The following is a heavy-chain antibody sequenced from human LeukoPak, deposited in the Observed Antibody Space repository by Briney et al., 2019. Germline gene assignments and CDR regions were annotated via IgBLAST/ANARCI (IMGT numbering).Heavy chain of an antibody. V-gene: IGHV1-2*02. Sequence: ASVKVSCKASGYTFTGYYMHWVRQAPGQGLGWMGWINPNSGGTNYAQKFQGRVTMTRDTSISTAYMELSRLRSDDTAVYYCARDGTTMVRGVPNWFDPWGQGTLVTVSS. CDR2: INPNSGGT. J-gene: IGHJ5*02. CDR3: ARDGTTMVRGVPNWFDP. CDR1: GYTFTGYY. D-gene: IGHD3-10*01.